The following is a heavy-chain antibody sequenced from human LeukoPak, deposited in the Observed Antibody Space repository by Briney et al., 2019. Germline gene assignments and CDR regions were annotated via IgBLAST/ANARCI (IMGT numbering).Heavy chain of an antibody. D-gene: IGHD3-10*01. CDR1: GYSFTSYD. CDR2: MNPSNGNI. CDR3: TKGSISGSYRDS. Sequence: ASVRVSCKASGYSFTSYDVNWVRQATGQGLEWMGWMNPSNGNIGYAQKFQGRVTMTRNTSISTAYMELSSLRSEDTAVYYCTKGSISGSYRDSWGQGTLVTVSS. V-gene: IGHV1-8*01. J-gene: IGHJ4*02.